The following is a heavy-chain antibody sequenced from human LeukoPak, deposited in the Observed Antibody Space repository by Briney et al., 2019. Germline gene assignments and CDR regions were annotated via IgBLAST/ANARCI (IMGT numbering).Heavy chain of an antibody. CDR2: ISSSSYSI. D-gene: IGHD2-21*02. CDR1: GLTFSSYS. Sequence: GGSLRLSCVASGLTFSSYSMNWVRQAPGKGLEWVSYISSSSYSIYYADSVKGRFTISRDNAKNSLYLQMNSLRAEDTAVYYCSRDSLSSCGGDCYSGLDVWGQGTTVTVSS. V-gene: IGHV3-48*01. J-gene: IGHJ6*02. CDR3: SRDSLSSCGGDCYSGLDV.